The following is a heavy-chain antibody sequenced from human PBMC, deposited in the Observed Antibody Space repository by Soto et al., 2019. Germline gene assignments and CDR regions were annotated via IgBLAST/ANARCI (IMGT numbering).Heavy chain of an antibody. Sequence: QVQLVQSGAEVKKPGSSVKVSCKASGGTFSSYAISWVRQAPGQGLEWMGGIIPISGTTNYAQKFQGRHTITADESTSTAYMELSSLRSEDTAVYYCARSQGSSTSLEIYYYYYYGMDVWGQGTTVTVSS. J-gene: IGHJ6*02. CDR2: IIPISGTT. D-gene: IGHD2-2*01. CDR1: GGTFSSYA. V-gene: IGHV1-69*01. CDR3: ARSQGSSTSLEIYYYYYYGMDV.